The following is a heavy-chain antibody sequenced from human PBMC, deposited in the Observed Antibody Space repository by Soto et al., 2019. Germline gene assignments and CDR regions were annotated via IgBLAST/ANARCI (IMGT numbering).Heavy chain of an antibody. J-gene: IGHJ4*01. V-gene: IGHV4-38-2*02. CDR2: IYHGGTT. Sequence: PSETLCLTCTVSGYSISGGSYWAWIRQPPGKGPEWIASIYHGGTTFYNPSLKSRITISVDTSNNQFSLKLTSVTAADTAVYYCARVHVMVVAGSTFDYWGHGTLVTVSS. CDR3: ARVHVMVVAGSTFDY. D-gene: IGHD6-19*01. CDR1: GYSISGGSY.